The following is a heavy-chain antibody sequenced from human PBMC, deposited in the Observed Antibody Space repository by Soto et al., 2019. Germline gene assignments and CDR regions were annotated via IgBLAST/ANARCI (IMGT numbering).Heavy chain of an antibody. Sequence: GGSLRLSCAASGFTFSSYAMSWVRQAPGKGLEWVSAISGSGGSTYYADSVKGRFTISRDNSKNTLYLQMNSLRAEDTAVYYCATPMITFGGVIVTRFDYWGQGTLVTVSS. D-gene: IGHD3-16*02. CDR1: GFTFSSYA. V-gene: IGHV3-23*01. CDR3: ATPMITFGGVIVTRFDY. J-gene: IGHJ4*02. CDR2: ISGSGGST.